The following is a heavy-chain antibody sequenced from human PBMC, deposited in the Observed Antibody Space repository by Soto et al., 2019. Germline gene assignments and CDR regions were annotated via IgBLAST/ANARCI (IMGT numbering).Heavy chain of an antibody. V-gene: IGHV3-30-3*01. Sequence: ESGGGVVQPGRSLRLSCAASGFTFSSYAMHWVRQAPGQGLEWVALISYDGSNKYYADSVKGRFTISRDNSKNTLYLQMNSRRPEDTAVYHCARDQGGTTLYYHGMDVWGQGTTVTVSS. D-gene: IGHD1-7*01. CDR1: GFTFSSYA. J-gene: IGHJ6*02. CDR3: ARDQGGTTLYYHGMDV. CDR2: ISYDGSNK.